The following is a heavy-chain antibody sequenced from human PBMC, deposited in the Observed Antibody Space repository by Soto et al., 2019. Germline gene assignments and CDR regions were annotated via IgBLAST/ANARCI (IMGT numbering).Heavy chain of an antibody. CDR2: IIPIFGTA. CDR3: ASYGSSSSFWFDP. CDR1: GGTFSSYA. D-gene: IGHD6-6*01. Sequence: GASVKGSCKASGGTFSSYAISWVRQAPGQGLEWMGGIIPIFGTANYAQKFQGRVTITADESTSTAYMELSSLRSEDTAVYYCASYGSSSSFWFDPWGQGTLVTAPQ. J-gene: IGHJ5*02. V-gene: IGHV1-69*13.